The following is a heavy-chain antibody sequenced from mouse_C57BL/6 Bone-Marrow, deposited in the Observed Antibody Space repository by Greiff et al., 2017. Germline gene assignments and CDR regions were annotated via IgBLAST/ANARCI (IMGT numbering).Heavy chain of an antibody. CDR2: IYPGDGDT. CDR3: ARYYRVDY. Sequence: VQLQPSGPELVKPGASVKISCKASGYAFSSSWMNWVKQRPGKGLAWIGRIYPGDGDTNYNGKFKGKATLTAKKSSSTAYMQISSLPSEDSAVYFCARYYRVDYWGQGTTLTVSS. CDR1: GYAFSSSW. D-gene: IGHD1-1*01. V-gene: IGHV1-82*01. J-gene: IGHJ2*01.